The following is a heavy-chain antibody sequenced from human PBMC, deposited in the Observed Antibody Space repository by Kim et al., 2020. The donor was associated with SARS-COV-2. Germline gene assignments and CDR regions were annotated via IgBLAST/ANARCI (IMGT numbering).Heavy chain of an antibody. CDR3: ARYHTVTTFG. J-gene: IGHJ4*02. V-gene: IGHV3-48*04. D-gene: IGHD4-17*01. CDR2: ISSSSTI. CDR1: GFTFSSYS. Sequence: GGSLRLSCAASGFTFSSYSMNWVRQAPGKGLEWVSYISSSSTIYYADSVKGRFTISRDNAKNSLYLQMNSLRAEDTAVYYCARYHTVTTFGWGQGTLVTV.